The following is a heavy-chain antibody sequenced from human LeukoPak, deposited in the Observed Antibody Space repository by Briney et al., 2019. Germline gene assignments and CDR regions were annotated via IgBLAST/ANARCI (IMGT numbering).Heavy chain of an antibody. D-gene: IGHD1-26*01. J-gene: IGHJ4*02. CDR3: ARASFGVGATYDY. V-gene: IGHV3-21*01. CDR2: ISSSSSYI. CDR1: GFTFSSYS. Sequence: GGSLRLSCAASGFTFSSYSMNWVRQAPGKGLEWVSSISSSSSYIYYADSVKGRFTISRDNAKNSLYLQMNSLRAEDTAVYYCARASFGVGATYDYWGQGTLVTVSS.